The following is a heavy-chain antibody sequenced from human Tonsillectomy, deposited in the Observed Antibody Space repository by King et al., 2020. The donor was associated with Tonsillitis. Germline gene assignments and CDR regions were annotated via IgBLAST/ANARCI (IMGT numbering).Heavy chain of an antibody. J-gene: IGHJ6*02. Sequence: QLVQSGAEVKKPGASVKVSCKASGYTFTGYYMHWVRQAPGQGLEWMGWINPNSGGTNYAQKFQGWVTMTRDTSISTAYMELSRLRSDDTAVYYCARGSPWKLRGYYYYYGMDVWGQGTTVTVSS. CDR3: ARGSPWKLRGYYYYYGMDV. V-gene: IGHV1-2*04. D-gene: IGHD1-1*01. CDR1: GYTFTGYY. CDR2: INPNSGGT.